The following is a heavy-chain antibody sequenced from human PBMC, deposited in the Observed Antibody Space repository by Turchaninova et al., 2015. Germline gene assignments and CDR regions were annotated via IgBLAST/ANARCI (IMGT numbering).Heavy chain of an antibody. CDR3: ARGPDTAMVTPSDGMDV. CDR2: FYDSGDNYYRWSN. V-gene: IGHV4-30-4*01. J-gene: IGHJ6*02. D-gene: IGHD5-18*01. Sequence: QVQLQESGPGLVKPSQTLSLTCTVSGGSISSSYYYWSWIRQPPGKGLEWMGYFYDSGDNYYRWSNYYNPSLSTRLIRSIDPTKNQFSLKFSSVTAADTAVYYCARGPDTAMVTPSDGMDVWGQGTTVTVSS. CDR1: GGSISSSYYY.